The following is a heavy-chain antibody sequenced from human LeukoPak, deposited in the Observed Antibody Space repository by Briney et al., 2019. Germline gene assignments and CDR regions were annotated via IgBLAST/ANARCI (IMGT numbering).Heavy chain of an antibody. CDR2: ISYSGST. D-gene: IGHD3-16*01. J-gene: IGHJ6*02. V-gene: IGHV4-59*01. CDR1: GGSISSFY. CDR3: ARHSLEVWSYGMDV. Sequence: PSETLSLTCTVSGGSISSFYWSWIRQPPGKGLEWIGYISYSGSTNYNPSLKSRVTISIDTSKNQFSLRLRSVTAADTAVYYCARHSLEVWSYGMDVWGQGTTVTVS.